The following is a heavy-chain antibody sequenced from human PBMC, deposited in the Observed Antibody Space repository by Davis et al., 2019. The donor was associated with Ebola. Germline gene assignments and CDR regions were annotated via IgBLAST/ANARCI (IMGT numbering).Heavy chain of an antibody. J-gene: IGHJ6*02. D-gene: IGHD6-6*01. CDR1: GYTFTSYA. V-gene: IGHV1-3*01. Sequence: AASVKVSCKASGYTFTSYAMHWVRQAPGQRLEWMGWINAGNGNTKYSQKFQGRVTITRDTSASTAYMELSSLRSEDTAVYYCAFEYSSSSGRHYYYGMDVWGQGTLVTVSS. CDR2: INAGNGNT. CDR3: AFEYSSSSGRHYYYGMDV.